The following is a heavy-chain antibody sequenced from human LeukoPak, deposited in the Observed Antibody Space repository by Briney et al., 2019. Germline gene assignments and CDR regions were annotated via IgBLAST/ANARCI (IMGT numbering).Heavy chain of an antibody. J-gene: IGHJ3*02. CDR3: ATFVPYSDSSDFYIHAFHI. CDR1: GHSLTELS. Sequence: ASVKVSCKVSGHSLTELSMHWVRQTLGKGLEWMGAFEPGDAETIYAQKFQGRVTLTEDTSTDTAYMELTSLRAEDTAIYYCATFVPYSDSSDFYIHAFHIWGRGTLVTVSS. CDR2: FEPGDAET. D-gene: IGHD3-22*01. V-gene: IGHV1-24*01.